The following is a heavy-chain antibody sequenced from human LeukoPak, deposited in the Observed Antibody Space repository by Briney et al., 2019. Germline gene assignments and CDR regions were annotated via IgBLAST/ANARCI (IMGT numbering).Heavy chain of an antibody. Sequence: GGSLRLSCAASGFTFSSYAMSWVRQAPGKGLEWVSAISGSGGSTYYADSVKGRFTISRDNSKNTLYLQMNSLRAEDTAVYYCARGTSTYYDFWSGYVYWGQGTLVTVSS. J-gene: IGHJ4*02. CDR3: ARGTSTYYDFWSGYVY. CDR1: GFTFSSYA. V-gene: IGHV3-23*01. CDR2: ISGSGGST. D-gene: IGHD3-3*01.